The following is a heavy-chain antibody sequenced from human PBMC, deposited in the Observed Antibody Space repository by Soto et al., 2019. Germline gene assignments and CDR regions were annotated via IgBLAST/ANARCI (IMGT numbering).Heavy chain of an antibody. CDR3: GTGSSWTKVES. CDR2: IIPIFGPA. D-gene: IGHD6-13*01. J-gene: IGHJ4*02. Sequence: QVQLVQSGAEVKKPGSSVKVSCKASGGTLSRSAISWVRQAPGQGLEWMGGIIPIFGPAIYAQKFRGRVSIIADESTRSGYMEMSSRRSDDTAVYYCGTGSSWTKVESWGQGTLVTVSS. V-gene: IGHV1-69*01. CDR1: GGTLSRSA.